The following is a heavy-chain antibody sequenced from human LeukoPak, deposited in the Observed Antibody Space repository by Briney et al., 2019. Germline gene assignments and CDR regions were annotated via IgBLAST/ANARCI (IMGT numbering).Heavy chain of an antibody. CDR1: ECTFTNYY. V-gene: IGHV1-46*01. D-gene: IGHD6-25*01. CDR2: INPSGGST. Sequence: GASVKVSCKASECTFTNYYMHWVRQAPGQGLEWMGIINPSGGSTSYAQKFQGRITMTRDTSTSTVYVELSSLRSEDTAVYYCASEAHSSGYFDDWGQGTLVTVSS. J-gene: IGHJ4*02. CDR3: ASEAHSSGYFDD.